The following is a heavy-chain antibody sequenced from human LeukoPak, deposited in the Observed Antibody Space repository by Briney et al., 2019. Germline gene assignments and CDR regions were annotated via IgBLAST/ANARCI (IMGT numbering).Heavy chain of an antibody. CDR3: ARGIHNEYYDFWSGYYEVLGPVAY. Sequence: AGGSLRLSCAASGFTFSRYSMNWVRQAPGKGLGWVSSISRSSSYIYYADSVKGRFTISRDNAKNSLYLQMNSLRAEDTAVYYCARGIHNEYYDFWSGYYEVLGPVAYWGQGPLVTVSS. V-gene: IGHV3-21*01. CDR1: GFTFSRYS. J-gene: IGHJ4*02. CDR2: ISRSSSYI. D-gene: IGHD3-3*01.